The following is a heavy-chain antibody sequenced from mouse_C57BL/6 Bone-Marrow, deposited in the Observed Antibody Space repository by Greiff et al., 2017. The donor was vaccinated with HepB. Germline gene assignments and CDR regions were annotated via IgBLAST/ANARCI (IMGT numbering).Heavy chain of an antibody. CDR3: VRHTAQATHYAMDY. J-gene: IGHJ4*01. V-gene: IGHV10-1*01. CDR1: GFSFNTYA. Sequence: EVKLVESGGGLVQPKGSLKLSCAASGFSFNTYAMNWVRQAPGKGLEWVARIRSKSNNYATYYADSVKDRFTISRDDSESMLYLQMNNLKTEDTAMDYCVRHTAQATHYAMDYWGQGTSVTVSS. CDR2: IRSKSNNYAT. D-gene: IGHD3-2*02.